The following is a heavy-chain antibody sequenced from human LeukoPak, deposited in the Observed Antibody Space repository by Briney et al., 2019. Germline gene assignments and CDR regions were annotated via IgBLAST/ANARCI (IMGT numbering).Heavy chain of an antibody. CDR3: AYLKDNHEDDFFYMHV. Sequence: SGPTLVNPTQTLTLTCTYSGFSLSSTGVGVSWIRQPPGKALDWLAVIFWSDDKRYSPSLRGRLTINKDTSKKQVVLTMTNMDPVDTGTYYCAYLKDNHEDDFFYMHVWGKGTTVIVSS. V-gene: IGHV2-5*01. J-gene: IGHJ6*03. CDR1: GFSLSSTGVG. D-gene: IGHD5-24*01. CDR2: IFWSDDK.